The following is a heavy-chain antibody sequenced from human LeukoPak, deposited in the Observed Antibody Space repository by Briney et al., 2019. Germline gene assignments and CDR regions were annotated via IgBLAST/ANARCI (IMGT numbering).Heavy chain of an antibody. Sequence: GGSLRLPCAASGFTFSSYSMGWVRQAPGKGLEYVSAISSNGGSTYYANSVKGRFTISRDNSKNTLYLQMNSLRAEDTAVYYCARAAGYSSGWYELDYWGQGTLVTVSS. CDR1: GFTFSSYS. CDR2: ISSNGGST. D-gene: IGHD6-19*01. J-gene: IGHJ4*02. V-gene: IGHV3-64*01. CDR3: ARAAGYSSGWYELDY.